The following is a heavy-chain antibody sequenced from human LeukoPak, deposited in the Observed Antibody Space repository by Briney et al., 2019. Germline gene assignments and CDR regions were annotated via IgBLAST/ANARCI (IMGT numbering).Heavy chain of an antibody. CDR2: IHTSGST. CDR1: GVSISSYY. D-gene: IGHD6-13*01. CDR3: ARLRGSSSWYQFDY. V-gene: IGHV4-4*07. Sequence: PSETLSLTCTVSGVSISSYYWTWIRQPAGKGLEWIGRIHTSGSTKYNPSLKSRVTMSVDTSKNQFSLKLSSVTAADTAVHYCARLRGSSSWYQFDYWGQGTLVTVSS. J-gene: IGHJ4*02.